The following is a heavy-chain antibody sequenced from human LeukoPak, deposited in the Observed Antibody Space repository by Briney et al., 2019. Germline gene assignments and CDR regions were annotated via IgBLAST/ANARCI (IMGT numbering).Heavy chain of an antibody. Sequence: SETLSLTCTVSGGSISSYYWSWIRQPPGKGLEWIGYIYYSGSTNYNPSLKSRVTISVDTSRNQFSLKLSSVTAADTAVYYCAGWGDYGDHVGRIDYWGQGTLVTVSS. J-gene: IGHJ4*02. V-gene: IGHV4-59*01. CDR2: IYYSGST. CDR1: GGSISSYY. D-gene: IGHD4-17*01. CDR3: AGWGDYGDHVGRIDY.